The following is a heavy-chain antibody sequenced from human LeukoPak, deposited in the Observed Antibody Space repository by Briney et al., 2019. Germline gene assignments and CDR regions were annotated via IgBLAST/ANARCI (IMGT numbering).Heavy chain of an antibody. Sequence: SETLSLTCIVSGGSISSGSYYWSWIRQPAGKGLEWIGRIYSSGTTNYNPSLKSRVTISVDTSKNQFSLKLSSVTAADTAVYYCERGYSGSYYWPSYFDYWGQGTLVTVSS. J-gene: IGHJ4*02. V-gene: IGHV4-61*02. CDR1: GGSISSGSYY. D-gene: IGHD1-26*01. CDR3: ERGYSGSYYWPSYFDY. CDR2: IYSSGTT.